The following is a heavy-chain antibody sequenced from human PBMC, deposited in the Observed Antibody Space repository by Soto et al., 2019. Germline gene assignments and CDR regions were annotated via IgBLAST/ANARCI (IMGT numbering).Heavy chain of an antibody. D-gene: IGHD2-2*01. CDR2: ISSSSKYI. CDR1: GFTFSSYA. Sequence: PGGSLRLSCIGSGFTFSSYAMNWVRQAPGKGLEWVSSISSSSKYIYYTDPVKGRFTISRDNAKNTLYLQMNSLRAEDTAVYFCARDRVPQLGYYGMDVWGQGTTVTVSS. V-gene: IGHV3-21*01. CDR3: ARDRVPQLGYYGMDV. J-gene: IGHJ6*02.